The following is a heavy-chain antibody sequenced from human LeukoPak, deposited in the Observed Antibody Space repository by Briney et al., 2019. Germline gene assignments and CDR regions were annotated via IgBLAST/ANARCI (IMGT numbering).Heavy chain of an antibody. Sequence: SETLSLTCTVSVYSISSGYYWGWIRQPPGKGLEWIGSIHHSGITYYNPSLKSRVTISVDTSKNQFSLKLSSVTAADTAVYYCARHRRSSRDYWGQGTLVTVSS. CDR2: IHHSGIT. CDR3: ARHRRSSRDY. V-gene: IGHV4-38-2*02. J-gene: IGHJ4*02. CDR1: VYSISSGYY.